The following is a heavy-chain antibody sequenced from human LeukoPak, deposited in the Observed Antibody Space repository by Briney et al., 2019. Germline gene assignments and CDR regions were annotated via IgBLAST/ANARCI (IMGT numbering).Heavy chain of an antibody. D-gene: IGHD5-24*01. CDR3: AKGRGWLQFFDY. V-gene: IGHV3-11*01. J-gene: IGHJ4*02. Sequence: PGGSLRLSCAVSGFTFTDTYITWIRQAPGKGLESLSYISPSGTDISYADSVKGRFTISRDNSKNTLYLQMNSLRAEDTAVYYCAKGRGWLQFFDYWGQGTLVTVSS. CDR2: ISPSGTDI. CDR1: GFTFTDTY.